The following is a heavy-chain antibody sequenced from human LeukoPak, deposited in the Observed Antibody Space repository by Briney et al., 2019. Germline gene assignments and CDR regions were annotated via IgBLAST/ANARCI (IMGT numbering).Heavy chain of an antibody. CDR2: IHHGGST. CDR3: ARGLWTFDY. CDR1: GGSISSGGYY. V-gene: IGHV4-30-2*01. Sequence: SETLSLTCTVSGGSISSGGYYWNWVRQPPGKGLEWIGYIHHGGSTYYNPSLKSRVTISVDKSKNQFSLKLSSVTAADTAVYYCARGLWTFDYWGQGTLVTVSS. J-gene: IGHJ4*02. D-gene: IGHD5-18*01.